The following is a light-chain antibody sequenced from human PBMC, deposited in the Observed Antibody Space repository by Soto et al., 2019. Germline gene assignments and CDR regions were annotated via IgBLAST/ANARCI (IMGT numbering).Light chain of an antibody. CDR3: QQYGSSGT. J-gene: IGKJ1*01. CDR1: QSVSSL. CDR2: GAS. Sequence: SPGERATLSCRASQSVSSLLAWYQQKPGQAPRLLIYGASNRATGIPDRFSGSGSGTDFTLTISRLEPEDFAVYYCQQYGSSGTFGQGTKVDIK. V-gene: IGKV3-20*01.